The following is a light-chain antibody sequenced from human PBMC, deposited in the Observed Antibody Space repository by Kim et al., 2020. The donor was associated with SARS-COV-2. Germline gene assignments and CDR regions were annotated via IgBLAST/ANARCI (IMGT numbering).Light chain of an antibody. CDR3: QQRSNWPLT. Sequence: APGERVTLSCRASKSVSSYLAWYQQKPGQAPRLLIYHASNRATGIPARFSGGGSGTDFSLTISSLEPEDFAVYCCQQRSNWPLTFGGGTKVDIK. V-gene: IGKV3-11*01. J-gene: IGKJ4*01. CDR1: KSVSSY. CDR2: HAS.